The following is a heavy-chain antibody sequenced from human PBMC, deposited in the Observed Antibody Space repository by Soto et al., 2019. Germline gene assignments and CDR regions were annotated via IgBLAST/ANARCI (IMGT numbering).Heavy chain of an antibody. CDR2: IYYSGST. CDR3: AREGDYGGNFRLYAFDI. D-gene: IGHD4-17*01. J-gene: IGHJ3*02. CDR1: GGSISSGDYY. V-gene: IGHV4-30-4*01. Sequence: QVQLQESDPGLVKPSQTLSLTCTVSGGSISSGDYYWSWIRQPPGKGLEWIGYIYYSGSTYYNPSLKSRVTISVDTSKNQFSLKLSSVTAADTAVYYCAREGDYGGNFRLYAFDIWGQGTMVTVSS.